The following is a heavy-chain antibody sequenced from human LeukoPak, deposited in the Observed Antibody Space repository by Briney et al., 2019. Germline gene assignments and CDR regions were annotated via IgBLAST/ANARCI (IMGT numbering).Heavy chain of an antibody. CDR3: AKDRIQLWLPGGNRYYYYGMDV. CDR1: GFTFSSYG. D-gene: IGHD5-18*01. V-gene: IGHV3-30*18. CDR2: ISYDGSNK. J-gene: IGHJ6*02. Sequence: PGGSLRLSCAASGFTFSSYGMHWVRQAPGKGLEWVAVISYDGSNKYYADSVKGRFTISRDNSKNTLYLQMNTLRAKDTAVYYCAKDRIQLWLPGGNRYYYYGMDVWGQGTTVTVSS.